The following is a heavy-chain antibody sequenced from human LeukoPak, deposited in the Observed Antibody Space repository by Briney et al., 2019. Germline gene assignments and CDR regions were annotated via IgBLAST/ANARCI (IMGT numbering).Heavy chain of an antibody. Sequence: ASVKVSCKASGYTFTGYYMHWVRQAPGQGLEWMGWINPNSGGTNYAQKFQGRVTMTRDTSISTAYMELSRPRSDDTAVYYCARDTPSGDYDSSGYYDYYYMDVWGKGTTVTVSS. CDR2: INPNSGGT. J-gene: IGHJ6*03. D-gene: IGHD3-22*01. CDR1: GYTFTGYY. CDR3: ARDTPSGDYDSSGYYDYYYMDV. V-gene: IGHV1-2*02.